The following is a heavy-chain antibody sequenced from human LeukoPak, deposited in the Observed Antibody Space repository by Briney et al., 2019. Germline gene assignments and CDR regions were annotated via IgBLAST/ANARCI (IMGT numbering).Heavy chain of an antibody. CDR1: GFTFSKSW. V-gene: IGHV3-7*01. D-gene: IGHD3-22*01. CDR2: IKQDGSET. Sequence: PGGSLRLSCAASGFTFSKSWLSWVRQAPGKGLEWVASIKQDGSETFSVDSVKGRFTISRDNAKNSMYLQMVSLRAEDTAVYYCARHENRSDTSAYSSLQHWGQGTPVTVSS. CDR3: ARHENRSDTSAYSSLQH. J-gene: IGHJ1*01.